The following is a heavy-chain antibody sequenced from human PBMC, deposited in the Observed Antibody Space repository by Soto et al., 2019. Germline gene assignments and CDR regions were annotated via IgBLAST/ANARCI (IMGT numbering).Heavy chain of an antibody. V-gene: IGHV1-69*01. J-gene: IGHJ6*02. CDR3: ARNGTYSSSLSQYSGMDV. D-gene: IGHD1-26*01. CDR1: GGTFDNFI. CDR2: IVPMLGTP. Sequence: QVQLVQSGAEVKEPGSSVRVSCKASGGTFDNFIMNWVRQTPGQGLEWMGGIVPMLGTPTYAEKFKGRVTISATGSTSIMYMEVTSLRSDATAIYYCARNGTYSSSLSQYSGMDVCGQGTTVTVSS.